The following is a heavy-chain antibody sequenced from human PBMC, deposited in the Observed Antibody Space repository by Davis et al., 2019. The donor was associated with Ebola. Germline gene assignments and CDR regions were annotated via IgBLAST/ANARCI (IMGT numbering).Heavy chain of an antibody. Sequence: SAPTLVKPTHTLILTCTFTEFSLHTGGMRVSWIRQPPGKALEWLAHIDWHDDKVYSTSLETRLIISKDTSKNQVVLTMTNMDTVDTATYYCARLGDYYYVDVWGKGTTVTVSS. J-gene: IGHJ6*03. D-gene: IGHD1-26*01. V-gene: IGHV2-70D*14. CDR2: IDWHDDK. CDR1: EFSLHTGGMR. CDR3: ARLGDYYYVDV.